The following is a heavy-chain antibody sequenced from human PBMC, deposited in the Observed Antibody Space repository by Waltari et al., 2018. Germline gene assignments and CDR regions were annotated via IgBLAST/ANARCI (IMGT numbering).Heavy chain of an antibody. V-gene: IGHV1-2*06. CDR3: ASSGWYGYYFDY. D-gene: IGHD6-19*01. CDR2: TNPNMCTQ. Sequence: QVQLVQSGAEVKKPGASVKVSCKASGYTFTGYYMHWVRPAPGQGLEWMVRTNPNMCTQNNADSGKGRSTITRDSSKNTLYLQMNSLRAEDTAVYYCASSGWYGYYFDYWGQGTLVTVSS. J-gene: IGHJ4*02. CDR1: GYTFTGYY.